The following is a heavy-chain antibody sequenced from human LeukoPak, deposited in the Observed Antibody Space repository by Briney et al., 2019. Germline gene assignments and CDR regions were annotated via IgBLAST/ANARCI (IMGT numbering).Heavy chain of an antibody. V-gene: IGHV4-34*01. CDR3: ARGCSSSWYGLHHYYYYMDV. CDR2: INHSGST. Sequence: PSETLSLTCAVYGGSFSGYYWSWIRQPPGKGLEWLGEINHSGSTNYNPSLKSRVTISVDTSKNQFSLKLSSVTAADTAVYYCARGCSSSWYGLHHYYYYMDVWGKGTTVTVSS. J-gene: IGHJ6*03. D-gene: IGHD6-13*01. CDR1: GGSFSGYY.